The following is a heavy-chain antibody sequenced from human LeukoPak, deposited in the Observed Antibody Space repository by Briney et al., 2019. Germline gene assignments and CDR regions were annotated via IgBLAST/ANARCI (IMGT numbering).Heavy chain of an antibody. CDR2: IIPILGIA. Sequence: ASVKVSCKASGGTFSSYTISWVRQAPGQGLEWMGRIIPILGIANYAQKFQGRVTITADKSTSTAYMELSSLRSEDTAVYYCTRTNPSGYSYGADAFDIWGQGTMVTVSS. CDR3: TRTNPSGYSYGADAFDI. J-gene: IGHJ3*02. CDR1: GGTFSSYT. D-gene: IGHD5-18*01. V-gene: IGHV1-69*02.